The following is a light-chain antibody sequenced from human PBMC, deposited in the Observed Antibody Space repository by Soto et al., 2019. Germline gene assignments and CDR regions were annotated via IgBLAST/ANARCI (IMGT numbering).Light chain of an antibody. J-gene: IGLJ2*01. CDR1: KLGDKY. CDR2: QDS. V-gene: IGLV3-1*01. CDR3: QAWDSSTAGV. Sequence: SYELTQPPSVSVSPGQTASITCSGGKLGDKYACWYQQKPGQSPVLVIYQDSKRPSGIPERFSGSNSGNTATLTISGTQAMDEADYYCQAWDSSTAGVFGGGTKLTVL.